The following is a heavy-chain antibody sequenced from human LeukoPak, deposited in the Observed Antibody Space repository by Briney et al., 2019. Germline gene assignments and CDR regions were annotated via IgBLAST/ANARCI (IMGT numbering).Heavy chain of an antibody. V-gene: IGHV3-43*01. CDR2: ISWDGGST. D-gene: IGHD6-19*01. CDR1: GFTFDDYT. Sequence: PGGSLRLSCAASGFTFDDYTMHWVRHAPGKGLEWVSLISWDGGSTYYADSVKGRFTISRDNSKNSLYLQMNSLRTEDTALYYCAKGSSGQFDYWGQGTLVTVSS. CDR3: AKGSSGQFDY. J-gene: IGHJ4*02.